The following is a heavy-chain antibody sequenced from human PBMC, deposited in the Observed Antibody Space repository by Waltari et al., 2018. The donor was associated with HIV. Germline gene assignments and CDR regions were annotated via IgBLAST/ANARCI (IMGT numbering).Heavy chain of an antibody. CDR1: GYTFTSYY. V-gene: IGHV1-46*01. CDR3: ARPYGSGSYYKGGYFDY. J-gene: IGHJ4*02. Sequence: GASVKVSCKASGYTFTSYYLHWVRQAPGQGLEWMGIINPSGGGTSYAQKFQGRVTMTRDTSTSTVYMELSSLRSEDTAVYYCARPYGSGSYYKGGYFDYWGQGTLVTVSS. D-gene: IGHD3-10*01. CDR2: INPSGGGT.